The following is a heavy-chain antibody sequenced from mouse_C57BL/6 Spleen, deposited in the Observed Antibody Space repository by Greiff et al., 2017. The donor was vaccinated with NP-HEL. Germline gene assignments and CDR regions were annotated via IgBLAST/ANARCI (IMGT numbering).Heavy chain of an antibody. CDR1: GFTFSSYA. J-gene: IGHJ2*01. D-gene: IGHD1-1*01. CDR3: ARDRHYYGSSNYFDY. Sequence: EVMLVESGGGLVKPGGSLKLSCAASGFTFSSYAMSWVRQTPEKRLEWVATISDGGSYTYYPDNVKGRFTISRDNAKNNLYLQMSHLKSEDTAMYYCARDRHYYGSSNYFDYWGQGTTLTVSS. CDR2: ISDGGSYT. V-gene: IGHV5-4*01.